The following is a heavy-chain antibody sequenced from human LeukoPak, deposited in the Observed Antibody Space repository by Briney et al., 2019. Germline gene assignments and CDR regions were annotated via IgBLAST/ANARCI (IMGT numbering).Heavy chain of an antibody. Sequence: SETLSLTCAVYGGSFSGYYWSWIRQSPGKGLEWIGEINHSGSTNYNPSLKSRVTISVDTSKNQSSLKLSSVTAADTAVYYCAANRYSSSWYVGVYWGQGTLVTVSS. CDR2: INHSGST. V-gene: IGHV4-34*01. CDR1: GGSFSGYY. J-gene: IGHJ4*02. CDR3: AANRYSSSWYVGVY. D-gene: IGHD6-13*01.